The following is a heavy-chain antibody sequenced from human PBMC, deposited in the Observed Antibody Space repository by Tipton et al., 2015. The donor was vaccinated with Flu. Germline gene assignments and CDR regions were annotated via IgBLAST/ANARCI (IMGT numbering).Heavy chain of an antibody. J-gene: IGHJ5*02. V-gene: IGHV4-38-2*01. D-gene: IGHD4-11*01. Sequence: GSLRLSCVVSGDSISTDYFWGWIRQPPGKGLEWIATIHRYGTTYYNPSLKSRVTISIDTSRNQFSLEMRSVTAADMAVYYCARRDFSNYVSDPKNWFDPWGQGTLVTVSS. CDR2: IHRYGTT. CDR3: ARRDFSNYVSDPKNWFDP. CDR1: GDSISTDYF.